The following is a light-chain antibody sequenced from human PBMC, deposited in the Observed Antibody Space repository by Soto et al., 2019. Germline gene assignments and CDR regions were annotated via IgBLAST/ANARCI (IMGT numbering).Light chain of an antibody. Sequence: DIQMTQSPSTLSASVGDRVTITCRASQSISSWLAWYQQKPGKAPKLPIYDASSLESGVPSRFSGSGSGTEFTLTISSLQPDDFATYYCQQYNSYSRTFGPGTKVDIK. CDR1: QSISSW. CDR3: QQYNSYSRT. CDR2: DAS. J-gene: IGKJ1*01. V-gene: IGKV1-5*01.